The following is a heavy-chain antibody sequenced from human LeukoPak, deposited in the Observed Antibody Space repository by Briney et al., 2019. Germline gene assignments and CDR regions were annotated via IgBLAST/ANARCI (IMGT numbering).Heavy chain of an antibody. J-gene: IGHJ4*02. Sequence: GGSLRLSCAASGFTFSSYAMNWVRQAPGKGLEWVSAISGSGGSTYYADSVKGRFTISRDNSKNTLYLQMNSLRAEDTAVYYCAKELKVAYYGSGSYYIVDYWGQGTLVTVSS. CDR3: AKELKVAYYGSGSYYIVDY. CDR2: ISGSGGST. V-gene: IGHV3-23*01. D-gene: IGHD3-10*01. CDR1: GFTFSSYA.